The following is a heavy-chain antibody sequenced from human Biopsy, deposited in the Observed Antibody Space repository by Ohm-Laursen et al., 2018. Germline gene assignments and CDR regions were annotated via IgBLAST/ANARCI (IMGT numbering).Heavy chain of an antibody. Sequence: SLRLSCAASGFTFSSYWMSWVRQAPGKGLEWVANIEYDGSEKSCGDSVKGRFTISRDNAKNSLYLQMHSLRAEDTAVYYCARGSGGLAYCGGDCYSHAFEIWGQGTLVTVSS. CDR2: IEYDGSEK. D-gene: IGHD2-21*02. J-gene: IGHJ3*02. CDR3: ARGSGGLAYCGGDCYSHAFEI. V-gene: IGHV3-7*01. CDR1: GFTFSSYW.